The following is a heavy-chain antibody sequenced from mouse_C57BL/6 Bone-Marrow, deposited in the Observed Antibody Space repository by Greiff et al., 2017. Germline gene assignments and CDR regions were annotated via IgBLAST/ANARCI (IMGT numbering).Heavy chain of an antibody. CDR2: IYPGDGDT. CDR1: GYAFSSYW. D-gene: IGHD2-3*01. Sequence: VHLVESGAELVKPGASVKISCKASGYAFSSYWMNWVKQRPGKGLEWIGQIYPGDGDTNYNGKFKGKATLTADKSSSTAYMQLSSLTSEDSAVYFCANDGYSPFDYWGQGTTLTVSS. CDR3: ANDGYSPFDY. J-gene: IGHJ2*01. V-gene: IGHV1-80*01.